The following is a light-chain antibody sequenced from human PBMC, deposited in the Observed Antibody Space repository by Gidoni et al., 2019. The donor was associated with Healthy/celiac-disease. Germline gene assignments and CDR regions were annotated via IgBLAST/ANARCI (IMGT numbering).Light chain of an antibody. V-gene: IGLV3-19*01. CDR1: SLRSYY. CDR2: GKN. Sequence: RTTCQGDSLRSYYASWYQQKPGQAPVLVIYGKNNRPSGIPDRFSGSSSGNTASLTITGAQAEDEADYYCNSRDSSGNHVVFGGGTKLTVL. CDR3: NSRDSSGNHVV. J-gene: IGLJ2*01.